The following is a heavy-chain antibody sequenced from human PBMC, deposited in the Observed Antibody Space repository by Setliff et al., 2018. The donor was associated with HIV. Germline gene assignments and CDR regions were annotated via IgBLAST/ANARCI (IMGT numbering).Heavy chain of an antibody. CDR2: IYPDSNNI. CDR3: ARTSRAAY. CDR1: GFTFSDYP. V-gene: IGHV3-48*01. J-gene: IGHJ4*02. Sequence: GGSLRLSCAASGFTFSDYPMNWVRQAPGKGLEWVSHIYPDSNNIDYTDSVKGRFTISRDNAKNSLYLQMNSLRAEDAAVYYCARTSRAAYWGRGTLVTVSS. D-gene: IGHD6-25*01.